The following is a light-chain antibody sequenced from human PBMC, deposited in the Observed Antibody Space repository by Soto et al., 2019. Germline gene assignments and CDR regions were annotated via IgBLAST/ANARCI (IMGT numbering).Light chain of an antibody. CDR1: SSDVGGSNF. J-gene: IGLJ3*02. CDR2: EVT. CDR3: SSDAGISYAGSRIVV. Sequence: QSALTQPPSASGSPGQSVTISCTGTSSDVGGSNFVSWYQQYPGKAPKLMIYEVTKRPSGVPDRFSGSKSGNTASLTVSGLQAEDEADYYCSSDAGISYAGSRIVVFGGGTQLTVL. V-gene: IGLV2-8*01.